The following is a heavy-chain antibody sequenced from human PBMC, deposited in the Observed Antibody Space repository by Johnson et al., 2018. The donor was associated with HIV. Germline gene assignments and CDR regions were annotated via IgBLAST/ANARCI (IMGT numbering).Heavy chain of an antibody. D-gene: IGHD3-22*01. V-gene: IGHV3-74*01. CDR1: GFKFSTNW. J-gene: IGHJ3*02. CDR2: INSDGSST. Sequence: MQLVESGGDLVQPGGSLRLSCVGSGFKFSTNWMHWVRQAPGKGLVWVSRINSDGSSTSYADSVKGRFTISRDNAKNTLYLQMNSLRAEDTAVYYCARVSKYYDSIRGAFDIWGQGTMVTVSS. CDR3: ARVSKYYDSIRGAFDI.